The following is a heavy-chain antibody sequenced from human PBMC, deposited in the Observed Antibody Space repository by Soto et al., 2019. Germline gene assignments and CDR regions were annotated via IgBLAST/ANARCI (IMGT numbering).Heavy chain of an antibody. CDR1: GYTFTSYG. Sequence: GASVKVSCKASGYTFTSYGIHWVRQAPGQRLEWTGWINAGNGNTKYSEKFQGRVTITRDTSESTAYLELSSLRSEDTAVYYCARDPNDSSAYYHHYYYGMDVWGQGTTVTVSS. CDR2: INAGNGNT. CDR3: ARDPNDSSAYYHHYYYGMDV. J-gene: IGHJ6*02. D-gene: IGHD3-22*01. V-gene: IGHV1-3*01.